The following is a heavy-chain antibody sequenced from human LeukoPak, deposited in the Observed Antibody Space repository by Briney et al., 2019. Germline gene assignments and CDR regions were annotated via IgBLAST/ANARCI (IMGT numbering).Heavy chain of an antibody. CDR1: GFTFSSYA. Sequence: PGGSLRLSCAASGFTFSSYAMSWVRQAPGKGLEWVSAISGSGGSTYYADSVKGRFTISRDNSKNTLYLQMNSLRAEDTAVYYCATGQDIVVVPAPHYYYYGMDVWGQGTTVTVSS. CDR2: ISGSGGST. V-gene: IGHV3-23*01. CDR3: ATGQDIVVVPAPHYYYYGMDV. D-gene: IGHD2-2*01. J-gene: IGHJ6*02.